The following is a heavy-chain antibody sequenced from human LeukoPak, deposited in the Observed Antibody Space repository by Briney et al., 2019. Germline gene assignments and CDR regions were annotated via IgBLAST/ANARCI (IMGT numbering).Heavy chain of an antibody. CDR2: INTGGGSI. Sequence: GGSLRLSCGASGFTFRDYNMSWIRQAPGKGLEYISYINTGGGSIYYAGSVKGRFTISRDNAKNSLYLQMNNVRAEDTAVYYCARDIDGGNSDDYWGQGTLVTVSS. J-gene: IGHJ4*02. CDR1: GFTFRDYN. V-gene: IGHV3-11*04. CDR3: ARDIDGGNSDDY. D-gene: IGHD4-23*01.